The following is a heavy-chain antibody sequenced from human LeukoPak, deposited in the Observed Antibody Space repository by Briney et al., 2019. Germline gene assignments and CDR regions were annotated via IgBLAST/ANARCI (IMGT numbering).Heavy chain of an antibody. CDR2: IWYDGSNK. J-gene: IGHJ4*02. CDR3: AREGIAVASQGYFDY. CDR1: GFTFSSYG. Sequence: TGGSLRLSCAASGFTFSSYGMHWVRQAPGKGLEWVAVIWYDGSNKYYADSVKGRFTISRDNSKNTLYLQMNSLRAEDTAVYYCAREGIAVASQGYFDYWGQGTLVTVSS. V-gene: IGHV3-33*01. D-gene: IGHD6-19*01.